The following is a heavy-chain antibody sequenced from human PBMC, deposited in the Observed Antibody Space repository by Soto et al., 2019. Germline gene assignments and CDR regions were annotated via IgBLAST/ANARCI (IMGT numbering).Heavy chain of an antibody. V-gene: IGHV1-18*01. CDR1: GYSFNTYA. CDR2: ISGYNHNT. Sequence: QVQLVQSGAEVKKPGASVKVSCKASGYSFNTYAISWVRQAPGQGLECMGWISGYNHNTNYAWKFQGRVTVTADRSTSTAYMELRSLPSNDTDVYYCAREYGMDVWGQGTPVTVS. CDR3: AREYGMDV. J-gene: IGHJ6*02.